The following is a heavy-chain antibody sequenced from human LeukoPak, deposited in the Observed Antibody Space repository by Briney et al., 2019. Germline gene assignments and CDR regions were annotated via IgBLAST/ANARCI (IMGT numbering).Heavy chain of an antibody. V-gene: IGHV3-7*01. J-gene: IGHJ3*02. CDR3: AKEAADYYGSGSYADAFDI. D-gene: IGHD3-10*01. CDR2: IKKDGSEK. CDR1: GFTFSSYW. Sequence: GGSLRLSCAASGFTFSSYWMSWVRQAPGKGLEWVANIKKDGSEKYYVDSVKGRFTISRDNAKNSLYLQMNSLRAEDTAVYYCAKEAADYYGSGSYADAFDIWGQGTMVTVSS.